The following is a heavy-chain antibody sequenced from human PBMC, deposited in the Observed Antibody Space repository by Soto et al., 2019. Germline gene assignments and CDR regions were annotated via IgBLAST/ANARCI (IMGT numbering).Heavy chain of an antibody. J-gene: IGHJ4*02. CDR1: GFTFSNAW. CDR3: VRDWARIAVTGTRADY. D-gene: IGHD6-19*01. V-gene: IGHV3-21*01. Sequence: PGGSLRLSCAASGFTFSNAWINWVRQAPGKGLEWVGRIKSKSDGGSAYIFYSDSVKGRFTTSRDNAKSSLFLQMNGLRVEDTAIYYCVRDWARIAVTGTRADYWGQGTPVTVSS. CDR2: IKSKSDGGSAYI.